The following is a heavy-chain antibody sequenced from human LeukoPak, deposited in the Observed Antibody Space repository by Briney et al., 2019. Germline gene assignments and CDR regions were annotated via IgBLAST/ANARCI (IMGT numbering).Heavy chain of an antibody. J-gene: IGHJ4*02. CDR3: ARSSRFTPFAAAGGY. D-gene: IGHD6-13*01. V-gene: IGHV1-8*01. Sequence: ASVKVSFKASGYTFTSYDINWVRQAPGQGLEWMGWMNPNSGNTGYAQKFQGRVTMTRNTSISTAYMELSSLRSEDTAVYYCARSSRFTPFAAAGGYWGQGTLVTVSS. CDR1: GYTFTSYD. CDR2: MNPNSGNT.